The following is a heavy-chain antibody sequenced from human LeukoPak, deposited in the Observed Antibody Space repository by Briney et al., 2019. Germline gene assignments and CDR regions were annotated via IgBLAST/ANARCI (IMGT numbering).Heavy chain of an antibody. CDR1: GGSISSYY. CDR2: IYYSGST. J-gene: IGHJ3*01. Sequence: PSETLSLTCTVSGGSISSYYWSWIRQPPGKGLEWIGYIYYSGSTNYNPSLKSRVTISVDTSKNQFSLKLSSVTAADTAVYYCARQPVAGTDDAFDLWGQGTMVTVSS. D-gene: IGHD6-19*01. V-gene: IGHV4-59*08. CDR3: ARQPVAGTDDAFDL.